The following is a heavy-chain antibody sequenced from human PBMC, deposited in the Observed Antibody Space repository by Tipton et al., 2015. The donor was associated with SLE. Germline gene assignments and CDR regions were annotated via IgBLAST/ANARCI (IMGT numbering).Heavy chain of an antibody. V-gene: IGHV1-46*01. CDR3: ARDGSSSSYFDY. J-gene: IGHJ4*02. CDR2: INPSAGSI. CDR1: GYTFTSYY. D-gene: IGHD6-13*01. Sequence: QSGAEVKKPGASVKVSCKASGYTFTSYYMHWVRQAPGQGLEWMGVINPSAGSISYAQKFQGRVIMTRDTSTRTAYMELSSLRSEDTAVYYCARDGSSSSYFDYWGQGTLVTVSS.